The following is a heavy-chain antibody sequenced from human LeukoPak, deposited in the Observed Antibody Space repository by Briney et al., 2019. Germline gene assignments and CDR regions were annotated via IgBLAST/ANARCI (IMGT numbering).Heavy chain of an antibody. CDR1: GYTLTELS. V-gene: IGHV1-24*01. J-gene: IGHJ4*02. CDR3: ATELPRGLLSY. D-gene: IGHD1-26*01. Sequence: GASVKVSCKVSGYTLTELSMHWVRQAPGKGLEWMGGFDFEDGETTYAQKFQGRVTMTEDTPTDTAYMDLRSLRSEDTAVYYCATELPRGLLSYWGQGTLVTFSS. CDR2: FDFEDGET.